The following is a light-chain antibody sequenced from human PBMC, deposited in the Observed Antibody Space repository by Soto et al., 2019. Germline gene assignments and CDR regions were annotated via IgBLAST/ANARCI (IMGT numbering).Light chain of an antibody. CDR1: QDISNY. CDR3: QHYDNLPLT. J-gene: IGKJ4*01. V-gene: IGKV1-33*01. CDR2: DAS. Sequence: DIQMTQSPSSLSASVGDRVTITCQASQDISNYLNWYQQKAGKAPKLLIYDASNLETGVPSGFSGRGSGTDFTFTISSLQPEDIATYYCQHYDNLPLTFGGGTKVDIK.